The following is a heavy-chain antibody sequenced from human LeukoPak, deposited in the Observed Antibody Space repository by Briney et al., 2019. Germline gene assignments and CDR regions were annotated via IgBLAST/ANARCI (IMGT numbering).Heavy chain of an antibody. CDR3: ARTLELKDRWFDP. CDR2: IIPIFGTA. CDR1: GGTFSSYA. J-gene: IGHJ5*02. V-gene: IGHV1-69*01. D-gene: IGHD1-7*01. Sequence: SVKVSCKASGGTFSSYAISWVRQAPGQGLEWMGGIIPIFGTANYAQKFQGRVAITADESTSTAYMELSSLRSEDTAVYYCARTLELKDRWFDPWGQGTLVTVSS.